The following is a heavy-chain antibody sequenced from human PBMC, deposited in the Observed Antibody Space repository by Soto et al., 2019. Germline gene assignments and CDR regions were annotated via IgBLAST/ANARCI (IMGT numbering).Heavy chain of an antibody. V-gene: IGHV3-23*01. Sequence: PGGSLRLSCAASGFTFSSYSMSWVRQAPGKGLEWVSGFRTGADDGTTYYADSVKGRFTISRDISKNTLFLQMNSLRAEDTAIYYCAKGEVRGIIPSYFDYWGLGTLVTVSS. J-gene: IGHJ4*02. CDR1: GFTFSSYS. CDR3: AKGEVRGIIPSYFDY. D-gene: IGHD3-10*01. CDR2: FRTGADDGTT.